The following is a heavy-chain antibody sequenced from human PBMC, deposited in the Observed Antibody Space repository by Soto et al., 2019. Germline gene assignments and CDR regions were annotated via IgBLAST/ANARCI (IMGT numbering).Heavy chain of an antibody. CDR2: IYGGNGYT. CDR3: ARDSAVLPGTYCDY. V-gene: IGHV1-3*01. Sequence: QVQLVQSGAEVKQPGASVKVSCKTSGYIFSDYVIHWVRQAPGQRAEWMGDIYGGNGYTKYSEKFQGRVTITRDTPATTAYMELSRLASEDTAVYYCARDSAVLPGTYCDYGGLGTLVTVFS. J-gene: IGHJ4*02. CDR1: GYIFSDYV. D-gene: IGHD6-13*01.